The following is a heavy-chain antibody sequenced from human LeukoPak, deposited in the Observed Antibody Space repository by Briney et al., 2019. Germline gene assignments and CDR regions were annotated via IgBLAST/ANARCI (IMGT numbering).Heavy chain of an antibody. V-gene: IGHV3-48*01. Sequence: GGSLRLSCAGSRFAFNNYWMSWVRQAPGKGLEWVSYISSSSTIYYADSVKGRFTISRDNAKNSLYLQMNSLRAEDTAVYYCARDWGGLTYYYDSSGADYWGQGTLVTVSS. J-gene: IGHJ4*02. CDR2: ISSSSTI. D-gene: IGHD3-22*01. CDR3: ARDWGGLTYYYDSSGADY. CDR1: RFAFNNYW.